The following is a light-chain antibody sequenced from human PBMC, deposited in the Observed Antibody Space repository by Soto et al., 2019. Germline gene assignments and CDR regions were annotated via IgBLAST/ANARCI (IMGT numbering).Light chain of an antibody. CDR3: QQRRNWPPIT. V-gene: IGKV3-11*01. CDR2: DAS. J-gene: IGKJ5*01. CDR1: QSVSSY. Sequence: EIVLTQSPATLSLSPGERATLSCGASQSVSSYLAWYQQKPGQAPRLLIYDASNRATGIPARFSGSGSGTDFTLTISSLGPEDFAVYYCQQRRNWPPITFGQGTRLEIK.